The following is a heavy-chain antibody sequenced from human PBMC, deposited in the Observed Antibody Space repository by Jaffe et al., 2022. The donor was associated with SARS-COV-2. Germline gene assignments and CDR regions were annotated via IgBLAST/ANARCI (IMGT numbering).Heavy chain of an antibody. CDR2: ISGSGGST. J-gene: IGHJ4*02. V-gene: IGHV3-23*01. CDR3: AKVPKYDSSGYRSFFDY. D-gene: IGHD3-22*01. CDR1: GFTFSSYA. Sequence: EVQLLESGGGLVQPGGSLRLSCAASGFTFSSYAMSWVRQAPGKGLEWVSAISGSGGSTYYADSVKGRFTISRDNSKNTLYLQMNSLRAEDTAVYYCAKVPKYDSSGYRSFFDYWGQGTLVTVSS.